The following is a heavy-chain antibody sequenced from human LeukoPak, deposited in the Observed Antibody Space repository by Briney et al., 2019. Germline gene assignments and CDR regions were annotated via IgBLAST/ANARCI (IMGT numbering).Heavy chain of an antibody. V-gene: IGHV3-23*01. J-gene: IGHJ4*02. CDR1: GFTVSSKY. CDR3: ARAGREIEHPIAAAGSEIDY. Sequence: SGGSLRLSCAASGFTVSSKYMSWVRQAPGKGLEWVSAISGGGGSTYYADSVKGRFTISRDNAKNTLYLQMNSLRAEDTAVYYCARAGREIEHPIAAAGSEIDYWGQGTLVTVSS. CDR2: ISGGGGST. D-gene: IGHD6-13*01.